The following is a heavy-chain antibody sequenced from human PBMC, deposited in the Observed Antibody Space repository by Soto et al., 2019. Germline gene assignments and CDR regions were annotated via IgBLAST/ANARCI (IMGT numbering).Heavy chain of an antibody. D-gene: IGHD2-2*01. CDR3: ASNDIVVVPAAIIGWYGSSPMNGMDV. CDR2: ISYDGSNK. Sequence: QVQLVESGGGVVQPGRSLRLSCAASGFTFSSYGMHWVRQAPGKGLEWVAVISYDGSNKYYADSVKGRFTISRDNSKNTLYMQMNSRKAEETAVYYCASNDIVVVPAAIIGWYGSSPMNGMDVWGQGTTVTVSS. CDR1: GFTFSSYG. J-gene: IGHJ6*02. V-gene: IGHV3-30*03.